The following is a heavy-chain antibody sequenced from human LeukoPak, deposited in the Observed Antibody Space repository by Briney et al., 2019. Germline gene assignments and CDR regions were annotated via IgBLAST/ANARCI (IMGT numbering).Heavy chain of an antibody. J-gene: IGHJ4*02. Sequence: GRSLRLSCVASGFTSGFTFSYYAMHLVRQAPGKGLEWVAFISNDGGNRYFANSVKGRVTISRDNSKNAVYLQMNSLGAEDTAVYYCADSDGYYYDVWGQGTLVTVS. CDR1: GFTFSYYA. D-gene: IGHD2-15*01. V-gene: IGHV3-30-3*01. CDR3: ADSDGYYYDV. CDR2: ISNDGGNR.